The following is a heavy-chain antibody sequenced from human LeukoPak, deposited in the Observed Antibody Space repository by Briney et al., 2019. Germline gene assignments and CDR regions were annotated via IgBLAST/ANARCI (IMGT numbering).Heavy chain of an antibody. CDR3: ARVDIYHYDSSGSTYAFDI. J-gene: IGHJ3*02. CDR1: GFNFRTYS. CDR2: ISSGSSLI. Sequence: PAGGSLRLSCAASGFNFRTYSMNWVRQAPGKGLEWISYISSGSSLIYYADSVKGRFTTSRDNVKNSLYLQMISLRNEDTAVYYCARVDIYHYDSSGSTYAFDIWGQGTMVTVSS. D-gene: IGHD3-22*01. V-gene: IGHV3-48*02.